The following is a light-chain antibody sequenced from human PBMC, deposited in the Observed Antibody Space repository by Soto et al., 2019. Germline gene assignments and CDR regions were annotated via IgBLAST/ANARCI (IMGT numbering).Light chain of an antibody. J-gene: IGLJ2*01. V-gene: IGLV2-23*01. CDR3: CSYAGSLV. CDR2: EGS. Sequence: QSVLTQPASVSGSPGQSITISCTGTSSDVGNYNLVSWYQQHPGKAPKLMIYEGSKRPSGVSNRFSGSKSGNTASLTISGLQAEDEADYYCCSYAGSLVFGGGTKLTVL. CDR1: SSDVGNYNL.